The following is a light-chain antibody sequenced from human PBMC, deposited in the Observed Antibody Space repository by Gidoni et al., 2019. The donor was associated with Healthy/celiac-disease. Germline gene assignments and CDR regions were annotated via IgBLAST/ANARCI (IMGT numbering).Light chain of an antibody. CDR2: DAS. CDR3: QQYDNLPSDT. CDR1: QDISNY. Sequence: IQMTQSSSSMSASVGDRVTITCQASQDISNYLNWYQQKPGKAPKLLIYDASNLETGVPSMFSGSGSGTDFTFTISSLQPEDIATYYCQQYDNLPSDTFGQGTRLEIK. J-gene: IGKJ5*01. V-gene: IGKV1-33*01.